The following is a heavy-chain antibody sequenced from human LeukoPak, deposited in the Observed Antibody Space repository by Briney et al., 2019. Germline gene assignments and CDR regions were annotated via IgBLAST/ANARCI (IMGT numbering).Heavy chain of an antibody. CDR2: ISGSGGST. D-gene: IGHD2-2*01. J-gene: IGHJ4*02. V-gene: IGHV3-23*01. CDR1: GFTFSSYA. CDR3: AKGYCSSTSCQLGN. Sequence: GGSLRLSCAASGFTFSSYAMSWVRQAPGKGLEWVSAISGSGGSTYYADSVKGRFTISRDNSKNTLYLQMNSLKAEDTAVYYCAKGYCSSTSCQLGNWGQGTLVTVSS.